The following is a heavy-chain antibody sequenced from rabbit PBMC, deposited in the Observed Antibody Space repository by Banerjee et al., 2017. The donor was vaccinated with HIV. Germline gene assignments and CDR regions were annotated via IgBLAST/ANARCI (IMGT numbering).Heavy chain of an antibody. V-gene: IGHV1S45*01. Sequence: QEQLVESGGDLVQPGGTLTLTCKASGIDLSSCGISWVRQAPGKGLEWIGCIYPDDDNTDYASWVNGRFTISKTSSTTVTLQMTSLTAADTATYFCARDLAGVIGWNFNLWGPGTLVTVS. CDR2: IYPDDDNT. D-gene: IGHD4-1*01. CDR1: GIDLSSCG. J-gene: IGHJ4*01. CDR3: ARDLAGVIGWNFNL.